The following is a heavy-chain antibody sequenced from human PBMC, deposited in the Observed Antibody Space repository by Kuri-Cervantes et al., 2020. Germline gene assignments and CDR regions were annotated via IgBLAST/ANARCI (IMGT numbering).Heavy chain of an antibody. CDR3: ATTVTTRLDY. V-gene: IGHV4-34*01. CDR1: GGSFSGYY. J-gene: IGHJ4*02. Sequence: SETLSLTCAVYGGSFSGYYWSWIRQPPGKGLEWIGEINHSGSTNYNPSLKSRVTISVDTSKNQFSLQLSSVTAADTAVYYCATTVTTRLDYWGQGTLVTVSS. CDR2: INHSGST. D-gene: IGHD4-17*01.